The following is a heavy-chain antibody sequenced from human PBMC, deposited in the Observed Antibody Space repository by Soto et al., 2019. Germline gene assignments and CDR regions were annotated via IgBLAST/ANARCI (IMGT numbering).Heavy chain of an antibody. D-gene: IGHD1-26*01. CDR3: ARMRPQAATLYYFDS. V-gene: IGHV2-70*11. CDR1: GFSLSTSGMC. Sequence: SGPTLVNPTQTLTLTCTFSGFSLSTSGMCVSWIRQPPGKALEWLARIDWDDDKYYSTSLKTRLTISKDTSKNQVVLTMTNMDPVDTATYYCARMRPQAATLYYFDSWGQGTLVTVSS. CDR2: IDWDDDK. J-gene: IGHJ4*02.